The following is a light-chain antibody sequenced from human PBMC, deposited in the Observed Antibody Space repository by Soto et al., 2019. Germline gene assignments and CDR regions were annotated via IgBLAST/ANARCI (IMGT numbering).Light chain of an antibody. CDR1: NANIGAGYD. CDR2: ANP. J-gene: IGLJ2*01. V-gene: IGLV1-40*01. CDR3: QSYDSSLAGSV. Sequence: QSVLTQPPSVSGAPGQGVTISCTGNNANIGAGYDVHWYQQLPGAAPKLLIFANPNRPSGVPDRFSGSKSGTSASLAITGLQAEDEAEYYCQSYDSSLAGSVFGGGTKLTVL.